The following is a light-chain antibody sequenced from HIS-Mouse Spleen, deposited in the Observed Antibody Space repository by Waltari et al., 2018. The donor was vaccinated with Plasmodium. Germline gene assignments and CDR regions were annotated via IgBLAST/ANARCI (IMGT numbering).Light chain of an antibody. CDR1: SSDVGSYNL. J-gene: IGLJ2*01. Sequence: QSALTQPASVSGSPGQSITISCTGTSSDVGSYNLVSWYQQHPGKAPKLMIYEGSKRPAGVFNRCAGSKSGNTASLTISGLQAEDEADYYCCSYAGSSTFVVFGGGTKLTVL. CDR3: CSYAGSSTFVV. V-gene: IGLV2-23*03. CDR2: EGS.